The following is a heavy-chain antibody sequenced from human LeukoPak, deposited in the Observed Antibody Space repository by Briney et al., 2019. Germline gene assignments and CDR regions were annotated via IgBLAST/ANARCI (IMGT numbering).Heavy chain of an antibody. D-gene: IGHD2-2*01. CDR3: ARGLRSSTSPFDY. Sequence: SETLSLTCTVSGGSISSYYWSWIRQPPGKGLEWIGYIYYSGSTNYNPSLKSRVTISVDTSKNQFSLKLSSVTAADTAVYYCARGLRSSTSPFDYWGQGTLVTVSS. J-gene: IGHJ4*02. CDR1: GGSISSYY. CDR2: IYYSGST. V-gene: IGHV4-59*12.